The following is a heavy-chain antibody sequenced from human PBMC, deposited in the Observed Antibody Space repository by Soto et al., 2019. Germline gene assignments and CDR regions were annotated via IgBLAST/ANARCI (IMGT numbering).Heavy chain of an antibody. CDR3: AGGDIVVVIAATRGDRYQH. D-gene: IGHD2-15*01. CDR2: ISGSGGST. CDR1: GFRFTTYA. J-gene: IGHJ1*01. Sequence: GGSLRLSCAACGFRFTTYAMSWVRQAPGKGLEWVSAISGSGGSTYYADSVKGRFTISRDNSKNTLYLQMNSLRAEDTAVYYCAGGDIVVVIAATRGDRYQHWGQGTRVTVPS. V-gene: IGHV3-23*01.